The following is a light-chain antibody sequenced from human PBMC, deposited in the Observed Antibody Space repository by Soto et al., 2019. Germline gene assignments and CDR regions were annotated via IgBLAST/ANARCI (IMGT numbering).Light chain of an antibody. Sequence: QSALTQPASVSGSPGQSITISCTGTSSDVGGYNYVSWYQQHPGKAPKLMSYDVSNRPSGVSNRFSGSKSGNTASLTISGLQAEDEADYYCSSYTTSSVIIGGGTKLTVL. CDR3: SSYTTSSVI. V-gene: IGLV2-14*01. CDR1: SSDVGGYNY. J-gene: IGLJ2*01. CDR2: DVS.